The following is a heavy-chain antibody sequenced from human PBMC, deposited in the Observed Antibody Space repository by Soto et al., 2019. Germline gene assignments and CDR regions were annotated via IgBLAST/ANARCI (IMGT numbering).Heavy chain of an antibody. CDR3: ARDARYRRNAFDI. D-gene: IGHD3-16*02. V-gene: IGHV1-2*04. CDR1: GYTLTELS. CDR2: INPKNGGT. Sequence: ASVKVSCKVSGYTLTELSMHWVRQAPGKGLEWMGGINPKNGGTIYAQKFQGWVTMTRDTSISTAYMELSRLRSDDTAVYYCARDARYRRNAFDIWGQGTMVTVSS. J-gene: IGHJ3*02.